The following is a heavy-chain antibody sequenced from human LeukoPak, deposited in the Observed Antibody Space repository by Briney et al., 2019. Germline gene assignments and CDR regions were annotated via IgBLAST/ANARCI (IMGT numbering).Heavy chain of an antibody. CDR3: ARVRWGGDTGTTDPAFDY. Sequence: PSETLSLTCTVSGGSISSSSYYWGWIRQPPGKGLEWIGSIYYSGSTYYNPSLKSRVTISVDTSKNQFSLKLSSVTAADTAVYYCARVRWGGDTGTTDPAFDYWGQGTLVTVSS. V-gene: IGHV4-39*07. D-gene: IGHD1-7*01. J-gene: IGHJ4*02. CDR2: IYYSGST. CDR1: GGSISSSSYY.